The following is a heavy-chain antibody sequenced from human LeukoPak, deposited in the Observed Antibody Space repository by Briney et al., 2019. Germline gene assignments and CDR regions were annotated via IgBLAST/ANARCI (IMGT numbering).Heavy chain of an antibody. CDR1: GDFIRSYW. Sequence: SETLSLTCDVSGDFIRSYWWXWVXXXAXXXXXXIGRIYATGSTKFNPSLKSRLXXSMDTSTNRISLNLTSVTAADTAIYFCARQGYTASYYFLDFWSQGMLVTVSS. V-gene: IGHV4-4*07. CDR2: IYATGST. D-gene: IGHD1-26*01. J-gene: IGHJ4*02. CDR3: ARQGYTASYYFLDF.